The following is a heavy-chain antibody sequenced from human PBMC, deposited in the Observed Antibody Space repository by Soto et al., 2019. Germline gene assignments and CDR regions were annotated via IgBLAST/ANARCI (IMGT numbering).Heavy chain of an antibody. CDR2: IYYSGST. CDR3: AREGLRFLERGYYMDV. Sequence: SETLSLTCTVSGGSISSYYWSWIRQPPGKGLEWIGYIYYSGSTNYNPSLKSRVTISVDTSKNQFSLKLSSVTAADTAVYYCAREGLRFLERGYYMDVWAKGPRSPSP. V-gene: IGHV4-59*01. D-gene: IGHD3-3*01. CDR1: GGSISSYY. J-gene: IGHJ6*03.